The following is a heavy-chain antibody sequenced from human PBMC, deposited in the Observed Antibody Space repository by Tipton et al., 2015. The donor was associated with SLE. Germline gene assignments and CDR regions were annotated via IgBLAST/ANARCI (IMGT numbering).Heavy chain of an antibody. Sequence: LRLSCAVYGGSFSGYYWSWIRQPPGKGLEWIGEINHSGSTNYNPSLKSRVTISVDTSKNQFSLKLSSVTAADTAVYYCASSGGYYDRSHAFDIWGQGTMVTVSS. CDR1: GGSFSGYY. CDR2: INHSGST. J-gene: IGHJ3*02. D-gene: IGHD3-22*01. V-gene: IGHV4-34*01. CDR3: ASSGGYYDRSHAFDI.